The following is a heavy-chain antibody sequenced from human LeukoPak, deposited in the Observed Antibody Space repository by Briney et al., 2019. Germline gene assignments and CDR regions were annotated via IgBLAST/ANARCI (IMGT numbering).Heavy chain of an antibody. CDR3: ARGDYDSSGYYPYYYYYMDV. Sequence: SETLSLTCTVSGGSISSYYWSWIRQPPGKGLEWIGYIYYSGSTNYNPSLKSRVTISVDTSKNRFSLKLSSVTAADTAVHYCARGDYDSSGYYPYYYYYMDVWGKGTTVTVSS. CDR2: IYYSGST. J-gene: IGHJ6*03. CDR1: GGSISSYY. V-gene: IGHV4-59*01. D-gene: IGHD3-22*01.